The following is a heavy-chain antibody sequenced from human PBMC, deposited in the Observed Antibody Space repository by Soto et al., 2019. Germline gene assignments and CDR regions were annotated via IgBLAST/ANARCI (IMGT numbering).Heavy chain of an antibody. D-gene: IGHD4-17*01. Sequence: PSETLSLTCTVSGGSISSYYWSWIRQPPGKGLEWIGYIYYSGSTNYNPSLKSRVTISVDTSKNQFSLKLSSVTAADTAVYYCVGSYGDYDWANCFDPWGQGTLVTVSS. V-gene: IGHV4-59*01. CDR1: GGSISSYY. J-gene: IGHJ5*02. CDR2: IYYSGST. CDR3: VGSYGDYDWANCFDP.